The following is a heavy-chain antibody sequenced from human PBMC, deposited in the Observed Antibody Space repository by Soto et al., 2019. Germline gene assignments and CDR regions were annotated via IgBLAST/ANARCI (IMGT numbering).Heavy chain of an antibody. Sequence: QVQLVQSGAEVKKPGSSVKVSCKASGGTFSNYAFTWVRQAPGQGLEWMGGLIPISGTSKYAQNFQGRVVISADESRSTAYMEFTSLISEDTAVYYCAISLVGATTRWFFDHWGLGTLVTVSS. J-gene: IGHJ4*02. V-gene: IGHV1-69*01. CDR3: AISLVGATTRWFFDH. CDR1: GGTFSNYA. D-gene: IGHD1-26*01. CDR2: LIPISGTS.